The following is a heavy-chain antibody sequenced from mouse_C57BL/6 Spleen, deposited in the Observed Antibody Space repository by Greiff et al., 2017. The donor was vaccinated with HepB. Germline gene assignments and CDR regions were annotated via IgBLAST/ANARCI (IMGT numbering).Heavy chain of an antibody. CDR3: ARGDWEYWYFDV. Sequence: VQLQQSGPELVKPGASVKISCKASGYAFSSSWMNWVKQRPGKGLEWIGRIYPGDGDTNYNGKFKGKATLTADKSSSTAYMQLSSLTSEDSAVYFCARGDWEYWYFDVWGTGTTVTVSS. J-gene: IGHJ1*03. D-gene: IGHD4-1*01. CDR2: IYPGDGDT. V-gene: IGHV1-82*01. CDR1: GYAFSSSW.